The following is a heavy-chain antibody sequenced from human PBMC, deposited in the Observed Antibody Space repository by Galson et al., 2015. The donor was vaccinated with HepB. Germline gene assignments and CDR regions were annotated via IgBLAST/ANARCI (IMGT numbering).Heavy chain of an antibody. D-gene: IGHD6-19*01. CDR3: ARDRYIAVAGTTGGGDY. V-gene: IGHV3-30-3*01. CDR2: ISYDGSNK. Sequence: SLRLSCAASGFTFSSYAMHWVRQAPGKGLEWVAVISYDGSNKYYADSVKGRFTISRDNSKNTLYLQMNSLRAEDTAVYYCARDRYIAVAGTTGGGDYWGQGTLVTVSS. CDR1: GFTFSSYA. J-gene: IGHJ4*02.